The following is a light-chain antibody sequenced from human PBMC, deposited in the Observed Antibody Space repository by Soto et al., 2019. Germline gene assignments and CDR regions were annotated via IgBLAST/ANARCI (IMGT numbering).Light chain of an antibody. CDR3: QQYSIWRT. CDR1: ESVSTN. CDR2: GAS. Sequence: EIVMTQSPATLSLSPGERATLSCRASESVSTNLAWYQQKAGQAPRLLIYGASTRATGIAARFSGRGSGTEFTLTISSLQSEDVAVYYCQQYSIWRTFGQGTKVDIK. V-gene: IGKV3-15*01. J-gene: IGKJ1*01.